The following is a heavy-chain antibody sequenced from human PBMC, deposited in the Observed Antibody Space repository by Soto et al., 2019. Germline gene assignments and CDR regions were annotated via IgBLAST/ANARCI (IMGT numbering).Heavy chain of an antibody. Sequence: EVQLLQSGGGLVQPGGSLTLSCAASGFDFSGSAIHWVRQASGKGLECVGRIRSQSKNYATAYGASVNGRFTISRDDSKNTEYLQMNRLKSEDTAVYYGTRLSPDAMAVAESWFAPWGQGTLVTVSS. CDR2: IRSQSKNYAT. J-gene: IGHJ5*02. CDR1: GFDFSGSA. V-gene: IGHV3-73*02. CDR3: TRLSPDAMAVAESWFAP. D-gene: IGHD6-19*01.